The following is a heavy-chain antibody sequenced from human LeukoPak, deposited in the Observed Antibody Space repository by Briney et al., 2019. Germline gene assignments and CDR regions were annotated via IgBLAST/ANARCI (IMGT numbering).Heavy chain of an antibody. CDR3: ARVYCSGGSCYTDY. CDR2: IYYSGST. CDR1: GGSISSGGYY. D-gene: IGHD2-15*01. J-gene: IGHJ4*02. V-gene: IGHV4-31*03. Sequence: SQTLSLTCTVSGGSISSGGYYWSWIRQHPGKGLEWIGYIYYSGSTYYNPSLKSRVTISVDTSKNQFSLKLSSVTAADTAVYYCARVYCSGGSCYTDYWGQGTLVIVSS.